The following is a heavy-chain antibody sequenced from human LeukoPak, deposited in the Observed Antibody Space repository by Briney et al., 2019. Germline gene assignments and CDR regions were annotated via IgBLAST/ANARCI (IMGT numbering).Heavy chain of an antibody. V-gene: IGHV3-23*01. CDR3: AKDDYKALSIDY. Sequence: GGSLRLSCAASGFTFSSYAMSWVRQAPGKGLEWASAISGSGGSTYYADSVKGRFTISRDNSKNTLYLQMNSLRAEDTAVYYCAKDDYKALSIDYWGQGTLVTVSS. J-gene: IGHJ4*02. CDR1: GFTFSSYA. CDR2: ISGSGGST. D-gene: IGHD3-10*01.